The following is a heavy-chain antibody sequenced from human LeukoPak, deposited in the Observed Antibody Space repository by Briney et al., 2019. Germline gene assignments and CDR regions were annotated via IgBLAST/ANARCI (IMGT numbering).Heavy chain of an antibody. V-gene: IGHV3-21*06. Sequence: GGSLRLSCAASGFTFSSYNMNWVRQAPGKGLEWVSSISSSSSYIYYADSVKGRFTISRDNTRNILYLEMNSLRVEDTAVYYCARDLNWLLFDYWGQGALVTVSS. J-gene: IGHJ4*02. CDR3: ARDLNWLLFDY. CDR1: GFTFSSYN. D-gene: IGHD3/OR15-3a*01. CDR2: ISSSSSYI.